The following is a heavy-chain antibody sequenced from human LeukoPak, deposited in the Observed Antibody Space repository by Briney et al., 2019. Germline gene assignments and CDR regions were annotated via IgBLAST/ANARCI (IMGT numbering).Heavy chain of an antibody. CDR1: GYFFTTFY. V-gene: IGHV1-46*01. D-gene: IGHD2-15*01. CDR3: ARAQRQNCSGGSCYRGKYFQH. J-gene: IGHJ1*01. Sequence: ASVKVSCKASGYFFTTFYLHWVRQAPGQGLEWMGIINPSGGSTSYAQKFQGRVTMTRDTSTSTVYMELSSLRSEDTAVYYCARAQRQNCSGGSCYRGKYFQHWGQGTLVTVSS. CDR2: INPSGGST.